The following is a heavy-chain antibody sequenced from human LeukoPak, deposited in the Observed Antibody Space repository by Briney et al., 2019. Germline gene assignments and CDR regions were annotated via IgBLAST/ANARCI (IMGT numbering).Heavy chain of an antibody. CDR3: ARSGLRWSYYYYGMDV. CDR2: INHSGST. J-gene: IGHJ6*02. V-gene: IGHV4-34*01. CDR1: GGSFSGYY. Sequence: SETLSLTCAVYGGSFSGYYCSWIRQPPGKGLEWIGEINHSGSTDYNPPLKSRVTISADTSKNQFSLKLSSVTAADTAVYYCARSGLRWSYYYYGMDVWGQGTTVTVSS. D-gene: IGHD4-23*01.